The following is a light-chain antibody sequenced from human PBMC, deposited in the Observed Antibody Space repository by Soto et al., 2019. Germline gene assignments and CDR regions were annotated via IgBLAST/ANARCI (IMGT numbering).Light chain of an antibody. Sequence: EMVLTQSPATLSLSPGESATLSCRASQNVGHKFAWYQQKSGQPPRLLIHNASARATGIPARFSGYGSRTDFTLVIRSLEPEDIAVYYCQERSRWPRDTFGGGNKVEIK. CDR1: QNVGHK. CDR2: NAS. CDR3: QERSRWPRDT. J-gene: IGKJ4*01. V-gene: IGKV3-11*01.